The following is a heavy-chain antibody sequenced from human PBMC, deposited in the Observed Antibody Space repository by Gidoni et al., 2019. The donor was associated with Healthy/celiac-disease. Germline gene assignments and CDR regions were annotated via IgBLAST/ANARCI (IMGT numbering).Heavy chain of an antibody. CDR2: ISSSSSTI. J-gene: IGHJ4*02. CDR1: GFTFRSYS. V-gene: IGHV3-48*01. Sequence: EVQLVESGGGLVQPGGSLRLSCAASGFTFRSYSMNWVRQAPGKGLEWVSYISSSSSTIYYADSVKGRFTISRDNAKNSLYLQMNSLRAEDTAVYYCARDTVLTGYYYPFDYWGQGTLVTVSS. CDR3: ARDTVLTGYYYPFDY. D-gene: IGHD3-9*01.